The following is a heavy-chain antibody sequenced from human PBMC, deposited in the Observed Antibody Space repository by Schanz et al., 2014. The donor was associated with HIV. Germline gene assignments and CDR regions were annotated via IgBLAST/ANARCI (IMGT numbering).Heavy chain of an antibody. CDR3: AKTTWGRRVDAFDI. V-gene: IGHV3-23*01. J-gene: IGHJ3*02. D-gene: IGHD3-16*01. CDR2: IRGGAGGT. Sequence: EVQLLESGGGLVQPGGSLRLSCAASGFTFNSYAMNALSWVRQAPGRGLEWVSDIRGGAGGTYYADSVKGRFTISRDNSKKTLYLQMNSLRAEDTAVYYCAKTTWGRRVDAFDIWGQGTMVTVSS. CDR1: GFTFNSYA.